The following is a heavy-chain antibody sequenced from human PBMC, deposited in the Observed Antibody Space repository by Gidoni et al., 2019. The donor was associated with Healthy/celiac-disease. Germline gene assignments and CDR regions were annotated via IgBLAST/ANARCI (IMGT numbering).Heavy chain of an antibody. CDR1: GFTFSSYS. J-gene: IGHJ4*02. CDR3: ARGVDTAMVFDY. Sequence: EVQLVESGGGLVKPGGSLGLSCAASGFTFSSYSMNWVRQAPGKGMEWVSSISSSSSYIYYADSVKGRFTISRDNAKNSLYLQMNSLRAEDTAVYYCARGVDTAMVFDYWGQGTLVTVSS. D-gene: IGHD5-18*01. CDR2: ISSSSSYI. V-gene: IGHV3-21*01.